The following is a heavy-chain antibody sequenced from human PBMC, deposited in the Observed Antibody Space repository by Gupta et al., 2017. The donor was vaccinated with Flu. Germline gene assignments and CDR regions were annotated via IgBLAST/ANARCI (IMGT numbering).Heavy chain of an antibody. CDR1: GFTVSSNY. Sequence: EVQLVESGGGLVQPGGSLRLSCAASGFTVSSNYMSWVRQAPGKGLEWVSVIYSGGSTYYADSVKGRFTISRDNSKNTLYLQMNSLRAEDTAVYYCARDTPGTRPRWTYYFDYWGQGTLVTVSS. D-gene: IGHD1-14*01. V-gene: IGHV3-66*02. CDR2: IYSGGST. J-gene: IGHJ4*02. CDR3: ARDTPGTRPRWTYYFDY.